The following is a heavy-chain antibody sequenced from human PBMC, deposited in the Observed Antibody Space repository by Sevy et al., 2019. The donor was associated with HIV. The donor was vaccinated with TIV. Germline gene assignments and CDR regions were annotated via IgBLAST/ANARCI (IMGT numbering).Heavy chain of an antibody. CDR3: AKVVVVPAAMAGGGEMDV. V-gene: IGHV3-23*01. CDR1: GFTFSSYS. Sequence: GGSLRLSCAASGFTFSSYSMSWVRQAPGKGLEWVSAISGSGGSTYYADSVKGRFTISRDNSKSTLYLQMNSLRAEDTAVYYCAKVVVVPAAMAGGGEMDVWGKGTTVTVSS. J-gene: IGHJ6*04. CDR2: ISGSGGST. D-gene: IGHD2-2*01.